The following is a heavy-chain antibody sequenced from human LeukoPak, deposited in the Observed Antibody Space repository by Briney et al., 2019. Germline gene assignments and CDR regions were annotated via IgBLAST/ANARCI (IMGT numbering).Heavy chain of an antibody. CDR3: ARFVGACSGGSCYSGY. V-gene: IGHV5-51*01. J-gene: IGHJ4*02. CDR1: RYSFTSYW. CDR2: IYPGDSDT. Sequence: PGESLKISCKGSRYSFTSYWIGWVRQMPGKGLEWMGIIYPGDSDTRYSPSFQGQVTISADKSISTAYLQWNSLKASDTAMYYCARFVGACSGGSCYSGYWGQGTLVTVSS. D-gene: IGHD2-15*01.